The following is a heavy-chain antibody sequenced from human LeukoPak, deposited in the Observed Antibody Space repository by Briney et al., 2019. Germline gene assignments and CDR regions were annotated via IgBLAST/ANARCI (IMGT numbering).Heavy chain of an antibody. CDR1: AFTFSSYS. V-gene: IGHV3-21*01. Sequence: GGSLRPSCAASAFTFSSYSMNWVRQAPGKGLKWVSSIISSSTYIYYADSVKGRFTISRDNAKNSLYLQMVSLIAADTAVYYCARVTDFDWTGLGYWGQGTLVTVSS. D-gene: IGHD3-9*01. CDR2: IISSSTYI. J-gene: IGHJ4*02. CDR3: ARVTDFDWTGLGY.